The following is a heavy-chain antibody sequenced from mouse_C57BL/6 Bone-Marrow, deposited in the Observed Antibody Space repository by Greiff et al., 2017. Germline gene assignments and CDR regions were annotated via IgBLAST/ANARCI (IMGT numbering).Heavy chain of an antibody. CDR2: INPNNGGT. V-gene: IGHV1-18*01. CDR1: GYTFTDYN. J-gene: IGHJ4*01. D-gene: IGHD2-10*01. CDR3: ARPYHRDDGGLYAMDY. Sequence: SGPELVKPGASVKIPCKASGYTFTDYNMDWVKQSHGKSLEWIGDINPNNGGTIYNQKFKGKATLTVDKSSSTAYMELRSLTSEDTAVYYCARPYHRDDGGLYAMDYWGQGTSVTVSS.